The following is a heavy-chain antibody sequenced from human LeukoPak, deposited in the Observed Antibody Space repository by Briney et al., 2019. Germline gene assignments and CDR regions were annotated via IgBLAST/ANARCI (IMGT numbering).Heavy chain of an antibody. V-gene: IGHV4-39*01. CDR1: GGSISSGGYY. CDR2: IYPNGAT. D-gene: IGHD3-22*01. CDR3: ARQNSSGLDS. J-gene: IGHJ4*02. Sequence: SQTLSLTCTVSGGSISSGGYYWSWIRQPPGKGLEWIGIIYPNGATYYNPSLKSRVTISVDTSKNQFSLKLSSVTATDTAVYFCARQNSSGLDSWGQGTLVTVSS.